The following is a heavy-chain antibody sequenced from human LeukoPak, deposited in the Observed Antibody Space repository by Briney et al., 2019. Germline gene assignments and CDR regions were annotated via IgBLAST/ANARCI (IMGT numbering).Heavy chain of an antibody. CDR1: GFIFSNYW. V-gene: IGHV3-7*03. Sequence: PGGSLRLSCAASGFIFSNYWMSWVRQAPGKGLEWVANIKQDGSEKDYVDSVKGRFTISRDNAKNSLYLQMNSLRAEDTAVYYCARDVLAAGTYYYYYYGMDVWGKGTTGTVSS. CDR3: ARDVLAAGTYYYYYYGMDV. J-gene: IGHJ6*04. CDR2: IKQDGSEK. D-gene: IGHD6-13*01.